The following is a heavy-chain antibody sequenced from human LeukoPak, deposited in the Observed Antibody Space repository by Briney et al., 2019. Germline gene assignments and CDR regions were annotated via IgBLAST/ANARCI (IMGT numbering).Heavy chain of an antibody. CDR3: ARVIWFGESKRDY. D-gene: IGHD3-10*01. Sequence: GGSLRLSCAASGFTFDDYGMSWVRQAPGKGLEWVSVIFSGDSIYYADSVKGRFTISRDNSKNTLNLQMNSLRAEDTAVYYCARVIWFGESKRDYWGQGTLVTVSS. CDR2: IFSGDSI. CDR1: GFTFDDYG. V-gene: IGHV3-66*01. J-gene: IGHJ4*02.